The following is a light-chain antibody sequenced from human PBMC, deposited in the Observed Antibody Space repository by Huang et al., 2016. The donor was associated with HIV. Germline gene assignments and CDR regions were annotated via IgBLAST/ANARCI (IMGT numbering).Light chain of an antibody. V-gene: IGKV3-11*01. Sequence: EIVLTQSPATLSLSPGERATLSCRASQSVGNDLAWYQQKPGQAPRLPIYDAINRATGIPARFSGGGSGTDFALTISSLEPEDFAVYYCQQRTNWWTFGQGTKVEIK. CDR1: QSVGND. J-gene: IGKJ1*01. CDR2: DAI. CDR3: QQRTNWWT.